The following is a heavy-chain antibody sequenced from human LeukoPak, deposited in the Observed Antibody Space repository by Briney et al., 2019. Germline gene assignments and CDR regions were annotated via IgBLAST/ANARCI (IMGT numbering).Heavy chain of an antibody. D-gene: IGHD5-18*01. V-gene: IGHV3-23*01. CDR2: ISGSGGST. CDR3: AKSPATGIQLWLGDFDY. Sequence: GGTLRLSCAASGFTFSSYAMSWVRQAPGKGLEWVSAISGSGGSTYYADSVKGRLTISRDNSKNTLYLQMNSLSAEDTAVYYCAKSPATGIQLWLGDFDYRGQGTLVTVSS. CDR1: GFTFSSYA. J-gene: IGHJ4*02.